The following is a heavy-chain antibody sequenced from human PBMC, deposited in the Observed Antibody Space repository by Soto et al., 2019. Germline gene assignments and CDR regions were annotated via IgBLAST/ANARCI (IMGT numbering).Heavy chain of an antibody. D-gene: IGHD3-22*01. J-gene: IGHJ4*02. CDR1: GYTFTSYG. V-gene: IGHV1-18*01. CDR2: ISAYNGNT. CDR3: ARDKGITIIVVATFDY. Sequence: ASVKVSCKASGYTFTSYGISWVRQAPGQGLEWMGWISAYNGNTNYAQKLQGRVTMTTDTSTSTAYMELRSLRSDDTAVYYCARDKGITIIVVATFDYWGQGTLVTVSS.